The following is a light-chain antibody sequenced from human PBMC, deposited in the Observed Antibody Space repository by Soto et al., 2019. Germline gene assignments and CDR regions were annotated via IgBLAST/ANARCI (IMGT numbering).Light chain of an antibody. V-gene: IGKV1-39*01. Sequence: DIQMTQSPSSLSASVGDRVSITCRASQPVSSYLNWYRQKPGKAPDLLIYAASSLRSGVPSKFSGSGSGTDFTLTINSLQPEDFATYYCQQSYSTPSFGQGTRLEI. J-gene: IGKJ5*01. CDR3: QQSYSTPS. CDR1: QPVSSY. CDR2: AAS.